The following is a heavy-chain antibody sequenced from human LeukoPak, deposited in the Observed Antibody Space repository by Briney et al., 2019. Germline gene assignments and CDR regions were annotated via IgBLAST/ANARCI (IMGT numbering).Heavy chain of an antibody. J-gene: IGHJ4*02. D-gene: IGHD4-17*01. Sequence: GGALRLSCAASRFTFPGSSMHWVPQVSGKGREGVGRIRSKANSYATAYAASVKGRFTVSRDDSKNTAYLQMDSLETEDTAVYYCTRLWDYGDYSGPFDYWGQGTLVTVSS. CDR3: TRLWDYGDYSGPFDY. CDR1: RFTFPGSS. V-gene: IGHV3-73*01. CDR2: IRSKANSYAT.